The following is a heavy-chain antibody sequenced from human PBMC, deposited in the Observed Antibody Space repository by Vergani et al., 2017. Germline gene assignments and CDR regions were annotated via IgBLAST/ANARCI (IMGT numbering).Heavy chain of an antibody. D-gene: IGHD3-9*01. CDR3: ARGDYGILTGYRY. V-gene: IGHV1-46*03. J-gene: IGHJ4*02. CDR1: GYTFSNYY. Sequence: QVPVVQSGAEVKKSGASVKVSCKTSGYTFSNYYMHWVRQAPGQGLEWMGIIHPSGGHTNYAQKFQGRVTMTRDTSTSTVYMELSSLRSEDTAIYYCARGDYGILTGYRYWGQGTLVTVSA. CDR2: IHPSGGHT.